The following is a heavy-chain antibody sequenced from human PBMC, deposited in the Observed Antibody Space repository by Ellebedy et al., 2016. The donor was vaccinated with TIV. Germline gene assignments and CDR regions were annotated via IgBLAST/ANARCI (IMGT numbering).Heavy chain of an antibody. J-gene: IGHJ4*02. CDR3: ASGYSGGWYGIDQ. D-gene: IGHD6-19*01. Sequence: PGGSLRLSCAASGFTFSSYSMDWVRQAPGRGLEWISYITSGSEVISYADSVKCRFTISRDNAKNSMYLQMNSLRDEDTAVYYWASGYSGGWYGIDQWGQGTLVTVSS. V-gene: IGHV3-48*02. CDR1: GFTFSSYS. CDR2: ITSGSEVI.